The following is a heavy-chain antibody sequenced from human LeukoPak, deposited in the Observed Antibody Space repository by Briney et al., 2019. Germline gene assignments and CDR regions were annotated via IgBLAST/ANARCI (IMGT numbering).Heavy chain of an antibody. CDR2: IIPIFGTA. CDR3: ARERRGSAAFDI. J-gene: IGHJ3*02. CDR1: GGTFSSYA. V-gene: IGHV1-69*13. Sequence: ASVKVSCKASGGTFSSYAISWVRQAPGQGLEWMGGIIPIFGTANYAQKFQGRVTITADESTSTAYMELSSLRSEDTAVYYCARERRGSAAFDIWGQGTMVTVSS.